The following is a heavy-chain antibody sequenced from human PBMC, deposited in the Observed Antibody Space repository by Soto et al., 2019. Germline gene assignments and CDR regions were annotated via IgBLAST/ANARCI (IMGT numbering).Heavy chain of an antibody. V-gene: IGHV3-30*18. CDR2: ISYDGSNK. D-gene: IGHD2-2*01. CDR3: AKDVVLVPAAKIYYYYGMDV. Sequence: QVQLVESGGGVVQPGRSLRLSCAASGFTFSSYGMHWVRQAPGKGLEWVAVISYDGSNKYYADSVKGRFTISRDNSKNTLYLQMNSLTAEDTAVYYCAKDVVLVPAAKIYYYYGMDVWGQGTTVTVSS. J-gene: IGHJ6*02. CDR1: GFTFSSYG.